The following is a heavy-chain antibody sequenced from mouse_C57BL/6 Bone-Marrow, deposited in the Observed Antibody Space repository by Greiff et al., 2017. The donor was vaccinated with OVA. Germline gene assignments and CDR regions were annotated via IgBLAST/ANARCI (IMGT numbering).Heavy chain of an antibody. Sequence: QVQLQQPGAELVMPGASVKLSCKASGYTFTSYWMHWVKQRPGQGLEWIGEIDPSDSYTNYNQKFKGKSTLTVDKSSSTAYMQLSSLTSEDSAVYYCAREDIYYCNYLYYYAMHYWGQGTSVTVSS. V-gene: IGHV1-69*01. CDR1: GYTFTSYW. D-gene: IGHD2-1*01. CDR2: IDPSDSYT. CDR3: AREDIYYCNYLYYYAMHY. J-gene: IGHJ4*01.